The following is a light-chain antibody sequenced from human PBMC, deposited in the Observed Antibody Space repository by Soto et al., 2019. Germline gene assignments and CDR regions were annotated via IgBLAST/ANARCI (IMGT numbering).Light chain of an antibody. CDR2: GAS. CDR1: RSVSSN. V-gene: IGKV3-15*01. Sequence: EIVLPQSPAPLSVSPGERATLSCRASRSVSSNLAWYQQKPGQAPRLLIYGASTRATGIPARFSGSGSGTEFTRTISTLQSEDFAVYYCQQYNNWPHLTFGGGTKVEIK. J-gene: IGKJ4*01. CDR3: QQYNNWPHLT.